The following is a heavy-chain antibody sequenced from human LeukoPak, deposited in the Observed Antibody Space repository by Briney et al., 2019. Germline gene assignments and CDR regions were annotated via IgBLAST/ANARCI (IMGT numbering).Heavy chain of an antibody. Sequence: PSETLSLTCSVSGVSASDGRYYWTWIRQHPGKVLEWIGYKYYSGSAKYNPSLKSRLTISIDTSKNQFSLHLSSVTAADTATYYCATPYCSSISCLDVFNMWGQGTRVTVSS. V-gene: IGHV4-31*03. CDR1: GVSASDGRYY. D-gene: IGHD2-2*01. CDR2: KYYSGSA. CDR3: ATPYCSSISCLDVFNM. J-gene: IGHJ3*02.